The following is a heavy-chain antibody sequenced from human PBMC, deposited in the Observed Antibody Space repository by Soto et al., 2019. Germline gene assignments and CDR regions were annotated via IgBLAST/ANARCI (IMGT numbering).Heavy chain of an antibody. J-gene: IGHJ5*02. D-gene: IGHD4-17*01. Sequence: GASLKVSCKASGGTFSSYTISWVRQAPGQGLEWMGRIIPILGIANYAQKFQGRVTITADKSTSTAYMELSSLRSEDTAVYYCATSLRWYPDNWFDPWGQGTLVTVSS. CDR3: ATSLRWYPDNWFDP. CDR2: IIPILGIA. V-gene: IGHV1-69*02. CDR1: GGTFSSYT.